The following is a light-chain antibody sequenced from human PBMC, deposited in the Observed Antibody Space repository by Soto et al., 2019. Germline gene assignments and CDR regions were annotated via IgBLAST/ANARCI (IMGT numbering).Light chain of an antibody. V-gene: IGLV2-14*01. CDR1: SSDVGGYKY. J-gene: IGLJ3*02. Sequence: QSALTQPASVSGSPGQSITISCTGTSSDVGGYKYVSWYQQHPGKAPKLLIYEVNNRPSGVSNRFSGSKSGNTASLTISGLQAEDEADYYCSSYTTSSTRVFGGGTKVTVL. CDR2: EVN. CDR3: SSYTTSSTRV.